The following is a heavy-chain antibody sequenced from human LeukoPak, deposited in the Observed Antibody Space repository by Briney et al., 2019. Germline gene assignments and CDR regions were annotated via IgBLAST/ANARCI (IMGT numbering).Heavy chain of an antibody. CDR3: ARDRNYGDGGYYYYYMDV. J-gene: IGHJ6*03. CDR2: IYYSGST. Sequence: PSETLSLTCTVSGGSISSGSYYWSWIRQPPGKGLEWIGYIYYSGSTNYNPSLKSRVTISVDTSKNQFSLKLSSVTAADTAVYYCARDRNYGDGGYYYYYMDVWGKGTTVTISS. CDR1: GGSISSGSYY. D-gene: IGHD4-17*01. V-gene: IGHV4-61*01.